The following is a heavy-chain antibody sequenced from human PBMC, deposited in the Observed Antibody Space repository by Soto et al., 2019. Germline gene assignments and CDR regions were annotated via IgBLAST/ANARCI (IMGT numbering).Heavy chain of an antibody. CDR1: GGSVSGSYYY. D-gene: IGHD1-1*01. CDR3: ATSQKGYNWNYFDH. V-gene: IGHV4-39*01. J-gene: IGHJ4*02. Sequence: ASETLSLTCAVSGGSVSGSYYYWAWLRQSPGKGPEWIGSVFHTGFTSYNPSLESRVSVSVDTSKSQFSLKLSAVTASDTAVYYCATSQKGYNWNYFDHWGQGALVTVSS. CDR2: VFHTGFT.